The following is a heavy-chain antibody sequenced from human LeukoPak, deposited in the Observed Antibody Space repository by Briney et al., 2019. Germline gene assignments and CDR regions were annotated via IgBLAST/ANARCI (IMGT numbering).Heavy chain of an antibody. CDR3: ARRPGSGSRHFDY. J-gene: IGHJ4*02. D-gene: IGHD3-10*01. CDR2: IYYTGST. V-gene: IGHV4-39*01. Sequence: SETLSLTCTVFGGSISTSSYYWSWIRQPPGKRPEWIGTIYYTGSTYYNPSLKSRVTISVDASKNQFSLILSSVTAADTAVYYCARRPGSGSRHFDYWGQGTLVTVSS. CDR1: GGSISTSSYY.